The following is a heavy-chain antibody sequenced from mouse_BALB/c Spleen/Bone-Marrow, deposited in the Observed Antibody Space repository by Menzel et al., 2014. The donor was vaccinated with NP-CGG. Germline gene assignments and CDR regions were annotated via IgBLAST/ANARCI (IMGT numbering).Heavy chain of an antibody. V-gene: IGHV2-9*02. CDR2: LWAGGST. CDR1: GFSLTSYG. Sequence: VQRVESGPGLVAPSQSLSITCTVSGFSLTSYGVHWVRQPPGKGLEWLGVLWAGGSTNYNSALMSRLSISKDNSKSQVFLKMNSRQTDDTAMYYCASPIYYDHPLFAYWGQGTLVTVSA. CDR3: ASPIYYDHPLFAY. D-gene: IGHD2-4*01. J-gene: IGHJ3*01.